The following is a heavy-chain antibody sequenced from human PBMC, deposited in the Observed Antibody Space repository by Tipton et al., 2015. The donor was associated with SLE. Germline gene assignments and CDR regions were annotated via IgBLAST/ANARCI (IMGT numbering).Heavy chain of an antibody. Sequence: LRLSCAVYGGSFSGYYWTWIRQPPGKGLEWIGEINHSGNTNYSPSLKSRVIMSVDTSKNHFSLRLDSLTAADTAIYYCVRSSGYYIDFWGQGTLVTVSS. CDR3: VRSSGYYIDF. D-gene: IGHD3-3*01. CDR2: INHSGNT. CDR1: GGSFSGYY. J-gene: IGHJ4*02. V-gene: IGHV4-34*01.